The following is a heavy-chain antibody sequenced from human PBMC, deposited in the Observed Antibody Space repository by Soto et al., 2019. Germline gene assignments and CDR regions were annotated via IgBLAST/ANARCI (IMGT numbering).Heavy chain of an antibody. CDR2: VDPNRGHS. Sequence: ASVKISCKASGYNISSYDIIWVRQAAGQGLEWMGWVDPNRGHSDSVQNFRGRVTMTTNISASTAYLELRGLRSDDTGVYYCARAAYRSPWFCSHWAQGTLVTV. CDR3: ARAAYRSPWFCSH. CDR1: GYNISSYD. V-gene: IGHV1-8*01. J-gene: IGHJ4*02. D-gene: IGHD6-19*01.